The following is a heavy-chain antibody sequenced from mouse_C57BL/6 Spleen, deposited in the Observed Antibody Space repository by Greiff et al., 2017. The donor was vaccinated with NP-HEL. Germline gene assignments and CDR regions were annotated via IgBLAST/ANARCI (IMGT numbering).Heavy chain of an antibody. CDR1: GYAFSSSW. CDR3: AREGNWAYFDY. V-gene: IGHV1-82*01. D-gene: IGHD4-1*01. CDR2: IYPGDGDT. Sequence: VQLQQSGPELVKPGASVKISCKASGYAFSSSWMNWVKQRPGKGLEWIGRIYPGDGDTNYNGKFKGKATLTADKSSSTAYMQLSSLTSEDSAVYFCAREGNWAYFDYWGQGTTLTVSS. J-gene: IGHJ2*01.